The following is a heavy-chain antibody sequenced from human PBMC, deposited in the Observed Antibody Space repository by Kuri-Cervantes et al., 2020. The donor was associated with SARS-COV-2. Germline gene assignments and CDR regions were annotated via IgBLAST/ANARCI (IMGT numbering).Heavy chain of an antibody. D-gene: IGHD3-22*01. CDR2: ISAYNGNT. CDR3: ARDPNYDSSGYYGLTFDY. J-gene: IGHJ4*02. CDR1: AYIFTSYG. Sequence: ASVKIFCKAAAYIFTSYGISWVRQAPGQGLEWMGWISAYNGNTTYAQKLQGRVTITTDTSTSTAYMELRSLRSDDTAVYYCARDPNYDSSGYYGLTFDYWGQGTLVTVSS. V-gene: IGHV1-18*01.